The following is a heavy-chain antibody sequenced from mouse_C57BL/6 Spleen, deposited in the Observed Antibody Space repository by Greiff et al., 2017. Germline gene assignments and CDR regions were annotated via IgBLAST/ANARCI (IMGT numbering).Heavy chain of an antibody. CDR1: GYTFTSYD. CDR2: IYPRDGST. V-gene: IGHV1-85*01. D-gene: IGHD3-2*02. Sequence: VKLQESGPELVKPGASVKLSCKASGYTFTSYDINWVKQRPGQGLEWIGWIYPRDGSTKYNEKFKGKATLTVDTSSSTAYMELHSLTSEDSAVYFCASTAQALYWGQGTLVTVSA. J-gene: IGHJ3*01. CDR3: ASTAQALY.